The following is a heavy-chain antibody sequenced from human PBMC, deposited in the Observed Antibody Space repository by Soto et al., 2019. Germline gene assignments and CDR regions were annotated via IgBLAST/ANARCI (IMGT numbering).Heavy chain of an antibody. CDR3: ARVAVPGAFDI. CDR1: GFTFSSYD. CDR2: IGTAGDT. V-gene: IGHV3-13*01. Sequence: PGGSLRLSCAASGFTFSSYDMHWVRQATGKGLEWVSAIGTAGDTYYPGSVKGRFTISRENAKNSLYLQMNSLRAGDTAVYYCARVAVPGAFDIWGQGTMVTVSS. D-gene: IGHD1-1*01. J-gene: IGHJ3*02.